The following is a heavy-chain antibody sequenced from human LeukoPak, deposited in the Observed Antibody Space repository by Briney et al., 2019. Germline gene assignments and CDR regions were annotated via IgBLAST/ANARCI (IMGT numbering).Heavy chain of an antibody. CDR2: ISSSGSTI. V-gene: IGHV3-48*03. J-gene: IGHJ4*02. CDR3: ARDLSADYVWGSYRGLDY. D-gene: IGHD3-16*02. Sequence: GGSLRLSCAASGFTFSSYEMNWVRQAPGKGLEWVSYISSSGSTIYYADSVKGRFTISRDNAKNSLSLQMNSLRAEDTAFYYCARDLSADYVWGSYRGLDYWGQGTLVTVSS. CDR1: GFTFSSYE.